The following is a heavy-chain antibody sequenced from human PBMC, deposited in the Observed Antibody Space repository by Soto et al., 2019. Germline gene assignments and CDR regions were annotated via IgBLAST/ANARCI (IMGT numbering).Heavy chain of an antibody. V-gene: IGHV3-15*01. Sequence: PGRSLRLSCAASGFTFSNAWMSWVRQAPGQGLEWVGRIKSKTDGGTTDYAAPGKGRFTISRDDSKNTLYLQMNSLKTEAKAVYYCTTEWLVPPIDYWGQGTLVTVSS. J-gene: IGHJ4*02. CDR1: GFTFSNAW. CDR2: IKSKTDGGTT. D-gene: IGHD3-22*01. CDR3: TTEWLVPPIDY.